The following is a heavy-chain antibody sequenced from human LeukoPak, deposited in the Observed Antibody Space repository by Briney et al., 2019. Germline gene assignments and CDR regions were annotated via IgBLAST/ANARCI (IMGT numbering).Heavy chain of an antibody. CDR2: ISVSGDST. D-gene: IGHD3-10*01. CDR1: GFTFSSYA. Sequence: GGSLRLSCAASGFTFSSYAMSWVRQAPGKGLEWVSAISVSGDSTYYTYSVKSRFTISRDNAKNSLYLQMNSLRAEDTAVYYCAREGSDYYYGMDVWGQGTTVTVSS. CDR3: AREGSDYYYGMDV. V-gene: IGHV3-23*01. J-gene: IGHJ6*02.